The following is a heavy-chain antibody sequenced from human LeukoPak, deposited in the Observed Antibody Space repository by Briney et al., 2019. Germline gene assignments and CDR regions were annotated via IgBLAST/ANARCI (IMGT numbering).Heavy chain of an antibody. CDR3: ARDIGYNYFDY. Sequence: ASVKVSCKASGYSFSGYYMYWVRQAPRQELEWMGWINPNSGGTNYAQKFQGRVTMTRDTSISTAYMELSRLRPDDTAVYYCARDIGYNYFDYWGQGTLVTVSS. CDR2: INPNSGGT. V-gene: IGHV1-2*02. D-gene: IGHD5-24*01. CDR1: GYSFSGYY. J-gene: IGHJ4*02.